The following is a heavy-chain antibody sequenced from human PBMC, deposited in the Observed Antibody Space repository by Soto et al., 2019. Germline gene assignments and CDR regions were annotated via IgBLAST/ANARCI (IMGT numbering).Heavy chain of an antibody. CDR3: ARDKILTGYSAGGYYYYGMDV. CDR2: ISSSSSYI. J-gene: IGHJ6*02. CDR1: GFTFSSYS. V-gene: IGHV3-21*01. Sequence: EVQLVESGGGLVKPGGSLRLSCAASGFTFSSYSMNWVRQAPGKGLEWVSSISSSSSYIYYADSMKGRFTISRDNAKNSLYLQMNSLRAEDTAVYYCARDKILTGYSAGGYYYYGMDVWGQGTTVTVSS. D-gene: IGHD3-9*01.